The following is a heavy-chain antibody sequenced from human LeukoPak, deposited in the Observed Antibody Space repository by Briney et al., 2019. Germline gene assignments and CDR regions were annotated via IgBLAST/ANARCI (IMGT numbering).Heavy chain of an antibody. D-gene: IGHD4-17*01. Sequence: TGGSLRLSCAASGFTFDDYAMHWVRQAPGKGLEWVSGISWNSGSIGYADSVKGRFTISRDNAKNTLYLQMNSLRAEDTAVYYCARDRGIVSTTVTFRSDLRRYYGMDVWGQGTTVTVSS. V-gene: IGHV3-9*01. CDR3: ARDRGIVSTTVTFRSDLRRYYGMDV. CDR2: ISWNSGSI. J-gene: IGHJ6*02. CDR1: GFTFDDYA.